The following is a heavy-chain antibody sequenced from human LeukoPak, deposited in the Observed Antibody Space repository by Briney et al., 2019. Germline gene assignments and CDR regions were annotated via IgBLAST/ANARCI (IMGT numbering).Heavy chain of an antibody. D-gene: IGHD6-13*01. CDR3: ARDGTAPGLYFDL. Sequence: PGGSLRLSCVASGFSFSTYWINWVRQAPGKGLEWVASIRQDGGEKSYVDSVKGRFTISRDNTKNSLYLQMSSLWAEDTAVYYCARDGTAPGLYFDLWGRGTLVTVSS. CDR1: GFSFSTYW. CDR2: IRQDGGEK. J-gene: IGHJ4*01. V-gene: IGHV3-7*01.